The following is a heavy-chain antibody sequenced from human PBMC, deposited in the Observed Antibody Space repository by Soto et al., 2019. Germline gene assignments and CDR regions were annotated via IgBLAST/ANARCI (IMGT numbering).Heavy chain of an antibody. CDR3: ARVGRYGWDFDH. CDR2: INEDRSQK. V-gene: IGHV3-7*01. CDR1: EFSFRSYW. J-gene: IGHJ4*02. D-gene: IGHD5-18*01. Sequence: GGSLRLSCAASEFSFRSYWMTWVRQAPGKGLEWVALINEDRSQKYYVGSVKGRFIISRDNAKDSVYMQMDSLRAGDTAVYFCARVGRYGWDFDHWGQGTLVTVSS.